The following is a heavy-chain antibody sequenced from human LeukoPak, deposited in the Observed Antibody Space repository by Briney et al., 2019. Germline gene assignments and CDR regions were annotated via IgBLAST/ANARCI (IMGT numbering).Heavy chain of an antibody. V-gene: IGHV1-8*01. CDR2: MNPNSGNT. Sequence: ASVKVSCKASGYTFTSYDIDWVRQPTGQGLEWMGWMNPNSGNTGYAQKFQGRVTMTRNNSISTAYMELSSLRSEDTAVYYCARGLYREDSYGNQVYYYYGMDVWGQGTTVTVSS. J-gene: IGHJ6*02. CDR1: GYTFTSYD. D-gene: IGHD5-18*01. CDR3: ARGLYREDSYGNQVYYYYGMDV.